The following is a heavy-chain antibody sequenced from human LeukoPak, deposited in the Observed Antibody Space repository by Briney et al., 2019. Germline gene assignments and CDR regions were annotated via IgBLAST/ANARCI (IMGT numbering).Heavy chain of an antibody. CDR1: GASISSYY. J-gene: IGHJ4*02. CDR3: AKHGGGWTFDY. V-gene: IGHV4-59*08. D-gene: IGHD3-16*01. CDR2: LYDSGST. Sequence: PSETLSLTCTVSGASISSYYWSWIRQPPGKGVEWIGFLYDSGSTNYNPSLKSRVTISVDTSKNQFSLNLSSVTAADTAVYYCAKHGGGWTFDYWGQGTLVTASP.